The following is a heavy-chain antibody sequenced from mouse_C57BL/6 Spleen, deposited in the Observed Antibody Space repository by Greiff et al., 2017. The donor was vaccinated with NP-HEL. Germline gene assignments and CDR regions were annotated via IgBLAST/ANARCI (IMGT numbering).Heavy chain of an antibody. Sequence: DVQLVESGGGLVKPGGSLKLSCAASGFTFSDYGMHWVRQAPEKGLEWVAYISSGSSTIYYADTVKGRFTISRDNAKNTLFLQMTSLRSEDTAMYYCARSLITTVPFAYWGQGTLVTVSA. CDR1: GFTFSDYG. J-gene: IGHJ3*01. CDR2: ISSGSSTI. D-gene: IGHD1-1*01. V-gene: IGHV5-17*01. CDR3: ARSLITTVPFAY.